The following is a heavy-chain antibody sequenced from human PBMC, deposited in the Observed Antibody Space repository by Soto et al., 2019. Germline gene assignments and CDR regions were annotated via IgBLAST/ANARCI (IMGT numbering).Heavy chain of an antibody. CDR2: TSHDGSSR. Sequence: GGSLRLSCAASGFTFSSYAMHWVRQAPGKGLEWVAVTSHDGSSRYYADSVKGRFTISRDNSKNTLYLQMNSLRPEDTAVYYCARPGRWLQSYVDYCGPGTLVTVSS. CDR3: ARPGRWLQSYVDY. J-gene: IGHJ4*02. D-gene: IGHD1-26*01. V-gene: IGHV3-30-3*01. CDR1: GFTFSSYA.